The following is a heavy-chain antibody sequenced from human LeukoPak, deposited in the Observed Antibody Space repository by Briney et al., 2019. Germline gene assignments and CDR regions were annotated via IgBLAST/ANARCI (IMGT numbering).Heavy chain of an antibody. J-gene: IGHJ3*02. Sequence: SETLSLTCTVSGGSISSGDYYWSWLRQPPGKGLEWIGYIYYNGNTYYNPSLKSRVTISVDTSKNQFSLKLSSVTAADTAVYYCARQGIWFGDRRAFDIWGQGTMVTVSS. CDR3: ARQGIWFGDRRAFDI. V-gene: IGHV4-30-4*01. CDR2: IYYNGNT. D-gene: IGHD3-10*01. CDR1: GGSISSGDYY.